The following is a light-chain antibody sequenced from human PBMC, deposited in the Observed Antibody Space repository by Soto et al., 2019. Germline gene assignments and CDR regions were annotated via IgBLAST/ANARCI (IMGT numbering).Light chain of an antibody. CDR2: SAS. V-gene: IGKV3-20*01. Sequence: EIVLTQSPGTLSLSPGERASLSCRASQSVRSSQFAWYQHKSGQAPRLLIYSASTRATGIPDRFSGSGSGTDFTLTISRLEPEDFAVYYCQHYGNSPPYTFGQGTKLEI. J-gene: IGKJ2*01. CDR3: QHYGNSPPYT. CDR1: QSVRSSQ.